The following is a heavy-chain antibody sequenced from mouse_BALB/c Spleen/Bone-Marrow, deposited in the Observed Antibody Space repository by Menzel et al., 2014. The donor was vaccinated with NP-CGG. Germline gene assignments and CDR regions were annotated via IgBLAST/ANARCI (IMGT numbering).Heavy chain of an antibody. D-gene: IGHD2-14*01. J-gene: IGHJ4*01. V-gene: IGHV5-12-2*01. Sequence: DVKLVESGGGLVQPGGPLNLSCVVSGITLRRNTMSWIRRIPEKRREGVAYITDDGGSTYYPDIVKGRFTISRDNAKNTLYLQMSSLKSEDTAMYYCTRPRYPFYVMDSWGQGTSVTVSS. CDR2: ITDDGGST. CDR3: TRPRYPFYVMDS. CDR1: GITLRRNT.